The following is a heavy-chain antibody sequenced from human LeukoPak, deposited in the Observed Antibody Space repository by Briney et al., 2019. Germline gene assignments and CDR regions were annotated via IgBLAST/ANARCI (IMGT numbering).Heavy chain of an antibody. CDR3: ARYKRYCTNGVCTYYMDV. V-gene: IGHV4-34*01. CDR1: GGSFSGYY. J-gene: IGHJ6*03. D-gene: IGHD2-8*01. CDR2: INHSGST. Sequence: SETLSLTCAVYGGSFSGYYWSWIRQPPGKGLEWIGEINHSGSTNYNPPLKSRVTISVDTSKNQFSLKLSSVTAADTAVYYCARYKRYCTNGVCTYYMDVWGKGTTVTVSS.